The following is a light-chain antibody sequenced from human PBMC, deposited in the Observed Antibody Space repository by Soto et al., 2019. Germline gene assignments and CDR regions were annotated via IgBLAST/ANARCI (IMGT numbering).Light chain of an antibody. CDR2: DAS. CDR1: QSVSSY. CDR3: QQRSNWFT. Sequence: EIVLTQSPATLSLSPEERATLSCRASQSVSSYLAWYQQKPGQAPRLLIYDASNRATGIPARFSGSGSGTDFTLTISSLEPEDFAVYYCQQRSNWFTFGGGTKVEIK. V-gene: IGKV3-11*01. J-gene: IGKJ4*01.